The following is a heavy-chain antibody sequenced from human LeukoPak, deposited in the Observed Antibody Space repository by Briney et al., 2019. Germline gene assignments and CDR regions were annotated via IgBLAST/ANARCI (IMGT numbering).Heavy chain of an antibody. CDR3: ARGPVAGLNTH. J-gene: IGHJ4*02. D-gene: IGHD6-19*01. CDR2: IYYSGST. Sequence: SETLSLTRTVSGGSISSYYWSWIRQPPGKGLEWIGYIYYSGSTNYNPSLKSRVTISVDTSKNQFSLKLSSVTAADTAVYYCARGPVAGLNTHWGQGTLVTVSS. V-gene: IGHV4-59*01. CDR1: GGSISSYY.